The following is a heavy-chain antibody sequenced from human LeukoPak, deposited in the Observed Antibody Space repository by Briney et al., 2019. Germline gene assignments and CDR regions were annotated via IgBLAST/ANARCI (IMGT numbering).Heavy chain of an antibody. CDR1: GGSISSYY. V-gene: IGHV4-59*01. D-gene: IGHD3-22*01. Sequence: KASETLSLTCTVSGGSISSYYWSWIRQPPGKGLEWIGYIYYSGSTNYNPSLKSRVTISVDTSKNQFSLKLSSVTAADTDVYYCARANRSPMYYYDSSGYYYFDYWGQGTLVTVSS. J-gene: IGHJ4*02. CDR2: IYYSGST. CDR3: ARANRSPMYYYDSSGYYYFDY.